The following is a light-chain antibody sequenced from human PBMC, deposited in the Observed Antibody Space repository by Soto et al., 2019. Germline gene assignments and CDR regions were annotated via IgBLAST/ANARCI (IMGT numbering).Light chain of an antibody. V-gene: IGKV3-20*01. CDR1: QSFSNNY. Sequence: EIVLTQSPGTLSLSPGERATLSCRASQSFSNNYLAWYQQKPGQAPRLLIYGGSSRATGIPDRFSGSGSGTDFTLTISRLEPEDFAVYYCQHYGTSTTFGQGTKVEIK. CDR3: QHYGTSTT. CDR2: GGS. J-gene: IGKJ1*01.